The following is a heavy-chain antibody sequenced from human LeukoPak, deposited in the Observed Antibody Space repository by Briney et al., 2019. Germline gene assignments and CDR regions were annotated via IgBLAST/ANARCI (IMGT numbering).Heavy chain of an antibody. CDR2: IYHSGST. J-gene: IGHJ3*02. V-gene: IGHV4-30-2*01. CDR3: ARAPIGDRDAFDI. Sequence: SQTLSLTCAGSGGSISSGGYSWSWIRQPPGKGLEWIGYIYHSGSTYYNPSLKSRVTISVDRSKNQFSLKLSSVTAADTAVYYCARAPIGDRDAFDIWGQGTMVTVSS. CDR1: GGSISSGGYS. D-gene: IGHD4-17*01.